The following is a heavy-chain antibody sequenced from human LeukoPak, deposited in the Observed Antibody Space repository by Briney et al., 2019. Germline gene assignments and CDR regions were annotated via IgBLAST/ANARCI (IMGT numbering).Heavy chain of an antibody. V-gene: IGHV1-18*01. D-gene: IGHD5-18*01. CDR2: ISPYNGNT. CDR3: AKDHMSSPVTYGYSFDS. J-gene: IGHJ4*02. CDR1: GYAFTSFG. Sequence: ASVKVSFKASGYAFTSFGFSWVRQAPGQGLEWMGWISPYNGNTNYAQKLQGRVTLTTDASTSTAYMELSSLRAEDTAVYYCAKDHMSSPVTYGYSFDSWGQGTLVTVSS.